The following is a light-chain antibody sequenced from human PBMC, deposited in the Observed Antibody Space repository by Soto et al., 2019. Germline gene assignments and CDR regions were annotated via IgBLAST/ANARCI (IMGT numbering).Light chain of an antibody. CDR1: QSVGSRF. V-gene: IGKV3-20*01. CDR2: GAS. J-gene: IGKJ4*01. Sequence: EIVLTQSPGTLSLSPGERATLSCRASQSVGSRFLAWYQQKPGQAPRLLNYGASNRATGIPDRFSGSGSGTDFTLTISRLEPEDFAVYYCQQSGTSPPVAFGGGTKVEIK. CDR3: QQSGTSPPVA.